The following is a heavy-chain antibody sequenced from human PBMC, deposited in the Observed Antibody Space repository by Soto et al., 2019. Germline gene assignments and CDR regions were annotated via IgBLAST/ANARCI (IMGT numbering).Heavy chain of an antibody. V-gene: IGHV4-34*01. CDR3: AAASIAARLSLL. J-gene: IGHJ4*02. D-gene: IGHD6-6*01. CDR1: GGSFSGYY. Sequence: SETLSLTCAVYGGSFSGYYWSWIRQPPGKGLEWIGEINHSGSTNYNPSLKSRVTISVDTSKNQFSLKLSSVTAADTAVYYCAAASIAARLSLLWGQGTLVTVSS. CDR2: INHSGST.